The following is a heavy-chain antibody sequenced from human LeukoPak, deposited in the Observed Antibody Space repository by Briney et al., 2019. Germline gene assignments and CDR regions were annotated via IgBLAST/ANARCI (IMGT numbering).Heavy chain of an antibody. V-gene: IGHV3-23*01. Sequence: PGGSLRLSCAASGFTFGNYAMAWVRQSPGKGLEWVSCITDIGKNTYHTDSVKGRFTISRDNSKNTLSLQMNSLRVEDTAVYYCAKATQRYCTGGTCYPLDYWGRGTLVTVSS. D-gene: IGHD2-8*02. J-gene: IGHJ4*02. CDR2: ITDIGKNT. CDR1: GFTFGNYA. CDR3: AKATQRYCTGGTCYPLDY.